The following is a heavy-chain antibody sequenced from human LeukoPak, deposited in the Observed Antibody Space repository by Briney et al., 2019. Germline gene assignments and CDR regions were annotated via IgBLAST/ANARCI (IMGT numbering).Heavy chain of an antibody. D-gene: IGHD2-2*02. Sequence: PSETLSLTCTVSGGSISSYYWSWIRQPPGKGLEWIGYIYYSGSTNYNPSLKSRVTISVDTSKNQFSLKLSSVTAADTAVYYCARTLYGIFDYWGQGTLVTVSS. CDR2: IYYSGST. J-gene: IGHJ4*02. CDR1: GGSISSYY. CDR3: ARTLYGIFDY. V-gene: IGHV4-59*01.